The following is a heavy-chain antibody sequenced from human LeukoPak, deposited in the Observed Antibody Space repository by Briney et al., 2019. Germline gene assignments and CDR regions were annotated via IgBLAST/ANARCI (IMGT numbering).Heavy chain of an antibody. CDR1: GNYW. CDR2: IYVDGRTT. V-gene: IGHV3-74*01. CDR3: IRDFRSADL. J-gene: IGHJ5*02. Sequence: PGVSLTLSCAASGNYWMHWLRQPPGKGLVWVSRIYVDGRTTNYADSVKGRFTISRDNAKNTVYLEMNSLSVEDTATYYCIRDFRSADLWGQGTLVTVTS.